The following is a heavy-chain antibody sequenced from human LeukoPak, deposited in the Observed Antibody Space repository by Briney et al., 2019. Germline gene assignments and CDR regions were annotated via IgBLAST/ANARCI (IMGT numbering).Heavy chain of an antibody. Sequence: GGSLRLSCAASGFTFSSYSMNWVRQAPGKGLEWVSSISSSSSYIYYADSVKGRFTISRDNAKNSLYLQMSSLRAEDTAVYYCARDRGDGYNSLDYWGQGTLVTVSS. CDR3: ARDRGDGYNSLDY. CDR1: GFTFSSYS. CDR2: ISSSSSYI. V-gene: IGHV3-21*01. D-gene: IGHD5-24*01. J-gene: IGHJ4*02.